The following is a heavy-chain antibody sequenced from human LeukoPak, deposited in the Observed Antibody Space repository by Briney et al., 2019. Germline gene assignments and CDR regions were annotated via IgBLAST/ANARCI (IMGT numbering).Heavy chain of an antibody. J-gene: IGHJ3*02. CDR1: GFTFSSYW. V-gene: IGHV3-74*01. Sequence: GVSLRLSCAASGFTFSSYWMHWVRQAPGKGLVWVSRINSDGSSTSYADSVKGRFTISRDNAKNTLYLQMNNLRAEDTAVYYCSSGNSHAFDIWGQGTMVTVSS. CDR3: SSGNSHAFDI. D-gene: IGHD4-23*01. CDR2: INSDGSST.